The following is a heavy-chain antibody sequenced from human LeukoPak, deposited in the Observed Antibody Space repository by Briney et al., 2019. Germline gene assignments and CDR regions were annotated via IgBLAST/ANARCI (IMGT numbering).Heavy chain of an antibody. CDR3: AKDCSGGSCYLFDY. D-gene: IGHD2-15*01. CDR1: GFTFSSYG. Sequence: PGRSLRLSCAASGFTFSSYGMHWVRQASGKGLEWVAVISYDGGNKYYADSVKGRFTISRDNSKNTLYLQMNSLRAEDTAVYYCAKDCSGGSCYLFDYWGQGTLVTVSS. J-gene: IGHJ4*02. CDR2: ISYDGGNK. V-gene: IGHV3-30*18.